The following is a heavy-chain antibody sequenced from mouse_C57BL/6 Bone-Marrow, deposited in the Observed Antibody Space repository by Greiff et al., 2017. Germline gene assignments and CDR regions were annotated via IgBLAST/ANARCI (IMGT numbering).Heavy chain of an antibody. CDR2: IRLKSDKYAT. V-gene: IGHV6-3*01. CDR3: LDGYYDAMDY. Sequence: EVKLEESGGGLVQPGGSMKLSCVASGFTFSNYWMNWVRQSPEKGLEWVAQIRLKSDKYATHYAESVKGRLTISRDDSKSSVYLQMNNLRAEDTGIYYGLDGYYDAMDYWGQGTSVTVSS. J-gene: IGHJ4*01. D-gene: IGHD2-3*01. CDR1: GFTFSNYW.